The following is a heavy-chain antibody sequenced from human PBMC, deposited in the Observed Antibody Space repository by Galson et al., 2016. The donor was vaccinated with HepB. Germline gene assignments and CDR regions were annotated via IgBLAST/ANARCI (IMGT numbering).Heavy chain of an antibody. Sequence: SLRLSCAASGFTFGDYAMSWFRQAPGKGLEWVGFIRRKAYGGTTEYAASVKGRLTISRDDSKSIAYLQMNSLKTEDTAVYYCTRGGWSRESYFDSWGQGTLVTVSS. CDR3: TRGGWSRESYFDS. V-gene: IGHV3-49*03. CDR2: IRRKAYGGTT. D-gene: IGHD1-26*01. J-gene: IGHJ4*02. CDR1: GFTFGDYA.